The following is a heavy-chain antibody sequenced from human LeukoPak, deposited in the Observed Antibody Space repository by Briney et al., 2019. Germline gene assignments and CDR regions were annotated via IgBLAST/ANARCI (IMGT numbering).Heavy chain of an antibody. Sequence: GASVKVSCTASGYTFTSYGISWVRQAPGQGLEWMGWISAYNGNTNYAQKLQGRVTMTTDTSTSTAYMELRSLRSDDAAVYYCARETYGDYVLDYWGQGTLVTVSS. V-gene: IGHV1-18*04. CDR2: ISAYNGNT. D-gene: IGHD4-17*01. CDR3: ARETYGDYVLDY. J-gene: IGHJ4*02. CDR1: GYTFTSYG.